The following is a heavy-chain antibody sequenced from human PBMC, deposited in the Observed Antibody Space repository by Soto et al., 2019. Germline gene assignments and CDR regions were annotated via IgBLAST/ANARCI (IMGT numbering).Heavy chain of an antibody. CDR2: INAGNGNT. CDR1: GYTFTSYA. D-gene: IGHD1-26*01. CDR3: ARAVGVPDGFDY. J-gene: IGHJ4*02. V-gene: IGHV1-3*01. Sequence: ASVKVSCKASGYTFTSYAMHWVRQAPGQRLEWMGWINAGNGNTKYSQKFQGRVTITRDTSASTAYMELSSLRSEDTAVYYCARAVGVPDGFDYWGQGTLVTVSS.